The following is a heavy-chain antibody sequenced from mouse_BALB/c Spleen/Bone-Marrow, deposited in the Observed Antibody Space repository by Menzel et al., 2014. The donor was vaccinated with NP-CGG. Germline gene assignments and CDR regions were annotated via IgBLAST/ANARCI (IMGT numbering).Heavy chain of an antibody. Sequence: EVKLMESGGGLVQPGGSLKLSCAASGFDFSRYWTSWVRPAPGKGLEWIGEINPDSNTINYTPSLKDKFIISRDNAKNTLYLQMSKVKSEDTALYYCARLGYYGWFAYWGQGTLVTVSA. CDR3: ARLGYYGWFAY. D-gene: IGHD2-3*01. CDR2: INPDSNTI. J-gene: IGHJ3*01. V-gene: IGHV4-1*02. CDR1: GFDFSRYW.